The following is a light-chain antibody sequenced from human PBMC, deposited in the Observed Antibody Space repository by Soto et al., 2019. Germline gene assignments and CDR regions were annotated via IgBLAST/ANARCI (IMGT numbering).Light chain of an antibody. V-gene: IGLV1-47*02. CDR2: SNN. CDR1: SSNIGTNH. CDR3: AAWDDSLSGLYV. Sequence: QSVLTQPPSVSGTPGQRVTISCSGGSSNIGTNHVYWYQQLPGAAPKVLIYSNNQRPSGVPDRFSGAKSGTSASLAISGLRSEDEADYYCAAWDDSLSGLYVLGTGTKVTVL. J-gene: IGLJ1*01.